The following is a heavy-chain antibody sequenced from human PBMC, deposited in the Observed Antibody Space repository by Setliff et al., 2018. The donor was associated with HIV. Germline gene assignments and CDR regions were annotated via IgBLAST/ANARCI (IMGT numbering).Heavy chain of an antibody. CDR2: ISRSSNTV. D-gene: IGHD3-10*01. Sequence: GGSLRLSCAASGFTFSTYSMNWVRQAPGKGLEWVSYISRSSNTVYYADSLKGRFTISRDNAKNSLYLQMNSLRVEDTAVYYCARWHPPYGFWEEDYWGQGTLVTVS. CDR3: ARWHPPYGFWEEDY. CDR1: GFTFSTYS. J-gene: IGHJ4*02. V-gene: IGHV3-48*01.